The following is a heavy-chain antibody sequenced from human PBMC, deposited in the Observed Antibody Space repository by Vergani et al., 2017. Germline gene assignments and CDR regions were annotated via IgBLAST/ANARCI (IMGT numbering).Heavy chain of an antibody. D-gene: IGHD1-26*01. CDR3: AKDGATGSYDY. CDR1: GFTFSSYA. Sequence: ELQLLESGGGLVQPGGSLRLSCAAPGFTFSSYALSWVRQAPGKGLEWVSAIGGSGGSTYYADSVKGRFTISRDNSKNTLYLQMNSLRAEDTAVYYCAKDGATGSYDYWGQGTLVTVSS. CDR2: IGGSGGST. V-gene: IGHV3-23*01. J-gene: IGHJ4*02.